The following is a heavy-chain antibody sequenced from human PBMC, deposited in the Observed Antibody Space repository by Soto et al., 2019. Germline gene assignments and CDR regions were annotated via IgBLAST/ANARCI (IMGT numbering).Heavy chain of an antibody. CDR1: GFTFSSYA. V-gene: IGHV3-23*01. Sequence: GGSLRLSCAASGFTFSSYAMSWVRQAPGKGLEWVSAISGSGGSTYYADSVKGRFTISRDNSKNTLYLQMNSLRAEDTAVYYCEKDIGITIFGVVPRYYYYGMDVWGQGTTVTVSS. CDR2: ISGSGGST. CDR3: EKDIGITIFGVVPRYYYYGMDV. J-gene: IGHJ6*02. D-gene: IGHD3-3*01.